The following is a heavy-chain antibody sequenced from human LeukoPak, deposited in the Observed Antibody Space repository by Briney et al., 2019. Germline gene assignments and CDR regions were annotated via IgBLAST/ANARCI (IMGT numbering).Heavy chain of an antibody. J-gene: IGHJ6*04. V-gene: IGHV3-21*01. Sequence: GGSLRLSCAASGFTFSSYSMNWVRQAPGKGLEWVSSISSSSSYIYYADSVKGRFTISRDNAKNSLYLQMNSLRAEDTAVYYCARDPDLGHIVDGMDVWGKGTTVTVSS. D-gene: IGHD2-15*01. CDR2: ISSSSSYI. CDR1: GFTFSSYS. CDR3: ARDPDLGHIVDGMDV.